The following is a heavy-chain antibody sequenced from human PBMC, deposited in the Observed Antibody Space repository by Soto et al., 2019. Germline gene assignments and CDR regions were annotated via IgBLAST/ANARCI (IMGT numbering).Heavy chain of an antibody. CDR1: GFTFNTYG. J-gene: IGHJ4*02. D-gene: IGHD3-10*01. CDR2: IWYDGSKE. Sequence: QVQLVESGGGVVQPGRSLRLYCAASGFTFNTYGMHWVRQAPGKGLEWVAIIWYDGSKEYYADSVKGRFTISRDNSKNTLYLQMISLRAEDTAVYYCARDRTISPFDFWGQGTLVTVSS. CDR3: ARDRTISPFDF. V-gene: IGHV3-33*01.